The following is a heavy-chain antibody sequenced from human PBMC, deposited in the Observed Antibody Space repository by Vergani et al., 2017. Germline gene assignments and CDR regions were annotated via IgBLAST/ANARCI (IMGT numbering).Heavy chain of an antibody. V-gene: IGHV4-34*01. Sequence: QVQLQQWGAGLLKPSETLSLTCAVYGGSFSGYYWSWIRQPPGKGLEWIGEINHSGSTNYNPSLKSRVTISVDTSKNQFSLKLSSVTAADTAVYYCARGHTYYYDSSGYYDYWGQGTLVTVSS. J-gene: IGHJ4*02. CDR1: GGSFSGYY. D-gene: IGHD3-22*01. CDR2: INHSGST. CDR3: ARGHTYYYDSSGYYDY.